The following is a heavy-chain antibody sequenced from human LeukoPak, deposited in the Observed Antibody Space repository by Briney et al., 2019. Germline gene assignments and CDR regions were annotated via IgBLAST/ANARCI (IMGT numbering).Heavy chain of an antibody. V-gene: IGHV1-69*04. Sequence: SVKVSCKASVGTFSSYAISWVRHAPGQGLEWMGRIIPILGIANYAQKFQGRVTITADKSTSTAYMELSSLRSEDTAVYYCARDQIRRDGAFDIWGQGTMVTVSS. CDR2: IIPILGIA. CDR3: ARDQIRRDGAFDI. CDR1: VGTFSSYA. J-gene: IGHJ3*02.